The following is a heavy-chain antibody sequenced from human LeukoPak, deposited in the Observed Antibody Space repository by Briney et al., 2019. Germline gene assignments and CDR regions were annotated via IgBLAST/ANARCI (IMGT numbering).Heavy chain of an antibody. CDR1: GFSVSNTGVA. CDR2: IFWDDDM. Sequence: SGPTLAKATQTLTLTGTLSGFSVSNTGVAVAWIRQPPVAALERSALIFWDDDMRYSPSLKSRLTITKDNSTNPVVLTMANLAPVDTGTYYCAHMYSWGLLGYDHWGQGTLVAVAS. V-gene: IGHV2-5*02. D-gene: IGHD1-1*01. J-gene: IGHJ4*02. CDR3: AHMYSWGLLGYDH.